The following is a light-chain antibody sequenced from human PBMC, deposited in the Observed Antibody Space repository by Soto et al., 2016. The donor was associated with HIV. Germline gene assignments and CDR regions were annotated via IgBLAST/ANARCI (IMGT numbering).Light chain of an antibody. Sequence: DIQMTQSPSSLSASVGDRVTITCRASQGISHYLAWYQQKPGKVPKLLIYAASTLQSGVPSRFSGGGSGTTLTLTISSLQPEDVATYYCQKYDSAPXTFGPGTKVDLK. J-gene: IGKJ3*01. CDR1: QGISHY. CDR2: AAS. V-gene: IGKV1-27*01. CDR3: QKYDSAPXT.